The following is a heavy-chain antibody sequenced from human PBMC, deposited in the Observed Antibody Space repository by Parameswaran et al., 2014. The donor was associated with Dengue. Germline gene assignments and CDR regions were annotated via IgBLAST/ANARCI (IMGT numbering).Heavy chain of an antibody. CDR2: IFSNDEK. V-gene: IGHV2-26*02. Sequence: PGKALEWLAHIFSNDEKSYSTSLKSRLTISKDTSKSQVVLTMTNMDPVDTATYYCARIPDSSGYRDYYYYYMDVWGKGTTVTVSS. J-gene: IGHJ6*03. CDR3: ARIPDSSGYRDYYYYYMDV. D-gene: IGHD3-22*01.